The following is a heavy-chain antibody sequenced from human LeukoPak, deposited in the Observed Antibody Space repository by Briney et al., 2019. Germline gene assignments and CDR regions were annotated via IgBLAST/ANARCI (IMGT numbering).Heavy chain of an antibody. D-gene: IGHD3-10*01. CDR3: ARLGGDTYYFGSASYPNWYFDL. V-gene: IGHV5-51*01. J-gene: IGHJ2*01. CDR1: GCTFTSYW. CDR2: IYPDDSDT. Sequence: GESLKISCQASGCTFTSYWIGWVRQMPGKGLECMGIIYPDDSDTTYSPSFQGQVAISADKSFSTAYLQWSSLKASDTAIYYCARLGGDTYYFGSASYPNWYFDLWGRGTLVTVSS.